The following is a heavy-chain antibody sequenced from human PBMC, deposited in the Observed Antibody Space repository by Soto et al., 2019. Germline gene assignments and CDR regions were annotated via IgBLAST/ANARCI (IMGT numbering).Heavy chain of an antibody. D-gene: IGHD6-13*01. V-gene: IGHV3-30-3*01. CDR1: GFTLRSHA. Sequence: QVQLVESGGGVVQPGRSLRLSCAASGFTLRSHAMHWVRQAPGKGLEWVALISYDGSNKYYADSVKGRFTISRDISKNTLYLQMSSLTVEDTAVYYCARGLVYSSGWYGDYWGQGTLVTVSS. J-gene: IGHJ4*02. CDR2: ISYDGSNK. CDR3: ARGLVYSSGWYGDY.